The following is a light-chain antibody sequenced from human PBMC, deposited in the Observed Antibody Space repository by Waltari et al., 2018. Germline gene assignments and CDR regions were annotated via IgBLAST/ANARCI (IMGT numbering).Light chain of an antibody. CDR2: DAS. Sequence: EIVLTQSPATLSLSPGERATISCRASQSVSSYLAWYQQKPGQAPRLLIYDASNRATGIPARFSGSGSGKDFTLTISSLEPEDFAVYYCQQRSNWPPRLTFGGGTKVEIK. CDR3: QQRSNWPPRLT. V-gene: IGKV3-11*01. J-gene: IGKJ4*01. CDR1: QSVSSY.